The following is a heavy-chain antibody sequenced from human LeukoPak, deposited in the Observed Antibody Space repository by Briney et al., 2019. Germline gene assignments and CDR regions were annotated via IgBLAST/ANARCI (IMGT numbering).Heavy chain of an antibody. CDR2: IYTSGST. V-gene: IGHV4-61*02. CDR3: ARDNWHPDCSSTSCYQYYYMDV. D-gene: IGHD2-2*01. CDR1: GGSISSGSYY. Sequence: PSQTLSLTCTVSGGSISSGSYYWSWIRQPAGKGLEWIGRIYTSGSTNYNPSLKSRVTISVDTSKNQFSLKLSSVTAADTAVYYCARDNWHPDCSSTSCYQYYYMDVWGKGNTVTVSS. J-gene: IGHJ6*03.